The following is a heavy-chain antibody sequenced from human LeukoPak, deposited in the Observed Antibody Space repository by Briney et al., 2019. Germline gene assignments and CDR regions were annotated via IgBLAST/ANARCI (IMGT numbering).Heavy chain of an antibody. Sequence: GGSLRLSCAASGFTFSTYEMNWVRQAPGRGLEWVSYISSSGSPIHYAHSVKGRFTVSRDNAKNSLYPQMNSLRAEDTAVYYCARDTRYSYGSGSYTMFDYWGQGTLVAVSS. D-gene: IGHD3-10*01. V-gene: IGHV3-48*03. CDR3: ARDTRYSYGSGSYTMFDY. J-gene: IGHJ4*02. CDR2: ISSSGSPI. CDR1: GFTFSTYE.